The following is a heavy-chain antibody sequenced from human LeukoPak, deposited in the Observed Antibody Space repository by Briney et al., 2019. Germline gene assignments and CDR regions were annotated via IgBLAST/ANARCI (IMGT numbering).Heavy chain of an antibody. CDR3: ARADSSGWYMVFPGDY. Sequence: ASVKVSCKAPGYTFTSYGISWVRQAPGQGLEWMGWISAYNGNTNYAQKLQGRVTMTTDTSTSTAYMELRSLRSDDTAVYYCARADSSGWYMVFPGDYWGQGTLVTVSS. CDR2: ISAYNGNT. CDR1: GYTFTSYG. J-gene: IGHJ4*02. D-gene: IGHD6-19*01. V-gene: IGHV1-18*01.